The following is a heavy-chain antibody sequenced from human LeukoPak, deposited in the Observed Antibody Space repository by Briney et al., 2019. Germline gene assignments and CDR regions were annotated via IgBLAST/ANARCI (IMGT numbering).Heavy chain of an antibody. V-gene: IGHV4-61*02. CDR1: GGSISSGSYY. J-gene: IGHJ3*02. CDR3: GRVEIPTRGLVFDI. CDR2: IYSSGST. Sequence: SETLSLTCTVSGGSISSGSYYWSWIRQPAGKGLEWIGRIYSSGSTNYNPSLKSRVAISVDTSKNQFSLKLSSVTAADTAFYYWGRVEIPTRGLVFDIGGQGKRVTVFS. D-gene: IGHD3-10*01.